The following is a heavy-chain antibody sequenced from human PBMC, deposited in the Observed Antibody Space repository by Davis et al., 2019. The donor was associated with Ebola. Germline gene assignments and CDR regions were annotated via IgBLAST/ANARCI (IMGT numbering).Heavy chain of an antibody. CDR3: TGSGEVDY. CDR2: IRSKANSYAT. D-gene: IGHD3-10*01. CDR1: GFTFSGSA. J-gene: IGHJ4*02. V-gene: IGHV3-73*01. Sequence: GESLKISCAASGFTFSGSAMHWVRQASGKGLEWVGRIRSKANSYATAYAASVKGRFTNSRDDSKNTAYLQMNSLKTEDTAVYYCTGSGEVDYWGQGTLVTVSS.